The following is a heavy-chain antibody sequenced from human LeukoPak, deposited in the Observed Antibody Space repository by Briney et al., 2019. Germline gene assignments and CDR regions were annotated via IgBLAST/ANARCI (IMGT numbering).Heavy chain of an antibody. CDR1: GFTFSSYW. CDR2: IKQDGSEK. D-gene: IGHD3-10*01. V-gene: IGHV3-7*01. CDR3: ARVVYYYGSGSYDNPWYFDY. Sequence: GGSLRLSCAASGFTFSSYWMSWVRQAPGKGLEWVANIKQDGSEKYYVESVRGRFTISRDNAKNSLYLQMNSLRAEDTAVYYCARVVYYYGSGSYDNPWYFDYWGQGTLVTVSS. J-gene: IGHJ4*02.